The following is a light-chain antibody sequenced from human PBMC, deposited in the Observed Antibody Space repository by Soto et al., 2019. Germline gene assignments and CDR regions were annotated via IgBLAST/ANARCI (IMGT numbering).Light chain of an antibody. Sequence: DIQMTQSPSTLSASVGDRVTITLRASQNIDIWLSWYQQKPGKAPSLLIYDASNLKSGVPSRFSGSGSGTEFTLTISSLQPDDSGSYYCQQHKSYPVTFGGGTKVDI. CDR3: QQHKSYPVT. V-gene: IGKV1-5*01. CDR1: QNIDIW. CDR2: DAS. J-gene: IGKJ4*01.